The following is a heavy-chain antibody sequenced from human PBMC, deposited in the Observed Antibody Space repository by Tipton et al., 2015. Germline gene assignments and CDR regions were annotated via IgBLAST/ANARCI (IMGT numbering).Heavy chain of an antibody. D-gene: IGHD6-19*01. CDR3: ARAVAGTFDY. Sequence: GLVKPSETLSLTCVVSGGSVSSGSYFWTWIRQPPGKGLEWIGYIYYSGHTKYNPSLKSRVTISADTSKNQFSLKMTSVNAADTAVYYCARAVAGTFDYWGQGTLVTVSS. CDR1: GGSVSSGSYF. V-gene: IGHV4-61*01. J-gene: IGHJ4*02. CDR2: IYYSGHT.